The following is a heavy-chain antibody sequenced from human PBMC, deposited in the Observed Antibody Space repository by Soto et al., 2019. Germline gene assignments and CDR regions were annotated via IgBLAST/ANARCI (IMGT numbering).Heavy chain of an antibody. CDR3: AGGGVRGVITRTRDYYGMDV. CDR1: GYSFTTYW. Sequence: GESLKISCQASGYSFTTYWISWVRQMPGKGLECMGRIDPTDSHTDYGPSFEGHVTMSVDRSISTAYLQWSSLKASDTAMYYCAGGGVRGVITRTRDYYGMDVWGQGTTVTVSS. V-gene: IGHV5-10-1*01. J-gene: IGHJ6*02. CDR2: IDPTDSHT. D-gene: IGHD3-10*01.